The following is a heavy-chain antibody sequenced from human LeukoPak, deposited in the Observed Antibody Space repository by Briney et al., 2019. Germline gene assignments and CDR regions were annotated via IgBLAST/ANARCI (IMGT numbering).Heavy chain of an antibody. D-gene: IGHD1-14*01. CDR3: ARGGGTRTMWYYYGMDV. V-gene: IGHV3-33*01. CDR2: IWYDGSNK. Sequence: GGSLRLSCAASGFTFSSYGMHWVRQAPGKGLEWVAVIWYDGSNKYYADSVKGRFTISRDNSKNTLYLQMNSLRAEDTAVYYCARGGGTRTMWYYYGMDVWGQGTTVTVSS. J-gene: IGHJ6*02. CDR1: GFTFSSYG.